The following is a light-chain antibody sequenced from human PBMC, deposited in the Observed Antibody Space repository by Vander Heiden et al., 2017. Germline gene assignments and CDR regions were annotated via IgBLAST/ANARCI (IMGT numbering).Light chain of an antibody. CDR3: QSYDSSSVV. CDR1: SGSIASND. J-gene: IGLJ2*01. Sequence: MLTQPPSVSETPATTVTISCTGSSGSIASNDVQWYQQRPGSAPTTVIYEDNQRPSGVPDRFSGSIDSSSNSASLTISGLQTEDEADYYCQSYDSSSVVFGGGTRLTVL. CDR2: EDN. V-gene: IGLV6-57*02.